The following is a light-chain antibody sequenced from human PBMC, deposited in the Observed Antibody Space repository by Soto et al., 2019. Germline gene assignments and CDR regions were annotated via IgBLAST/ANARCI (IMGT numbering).Light chain of an antibody. CDR1: QSISSY. CDR3: QQSYSTLWT. J-gene: IGKJ1*01. CDR2: AAS. Sequence: DIQMTQSPSSLSASVGVRVTITCRASQSISSYLNWYQQKPVKAPKLLIYAASSLQSGVPSRFSGSRSGTDFTLTISSLQPEDFATYYCQQSYSTLWTFGQGTKVEIK. V-gene: IGKV1-39*01.